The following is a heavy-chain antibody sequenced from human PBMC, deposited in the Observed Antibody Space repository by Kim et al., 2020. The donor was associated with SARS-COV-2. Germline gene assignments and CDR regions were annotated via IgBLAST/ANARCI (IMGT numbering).Heavy chain of an antibody. CDR1: GGSFSGYY. CDR3: ARVFFGVVKGNWFDP. Sequence: SETLSLTCAVYGGSFSGYYWSWIRQPPGKGLEWIGEINHSGSTNYNPSLKSRVTISVDTSKNQFSLKLSSVTAADTAVYYCARVFFGVVKGNWFDPWGQGTLVTVSS. D-gene: IGHD3-3*01. V-gene: IGHV4-34*01. CDR2: INHSGST. J-gene: IGHJ5*02.